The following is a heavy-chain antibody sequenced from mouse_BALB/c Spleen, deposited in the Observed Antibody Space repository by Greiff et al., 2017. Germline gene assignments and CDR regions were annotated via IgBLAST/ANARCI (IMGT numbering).Heavy chain of an antibody. D-gene: IGHD1-1*01. V-gene: IGHV5-6-3*01. J-gene: IGHJ3*01. Sequence: EVHLVESGGGLVQPGGSLKLSCAASGFTFSSYGMSWVRQTPDKRLELVATINSNGGSTYYPDSVKGRFTISRDNAKNTLYLQMSSLKSEDTAMYYCARAHYGSSSWFAYWGQGTLVTVSA. CDR3: ARAHYGSSSWFAY. CDR1: GFTFSSYG. CDR2: INSNGGST.